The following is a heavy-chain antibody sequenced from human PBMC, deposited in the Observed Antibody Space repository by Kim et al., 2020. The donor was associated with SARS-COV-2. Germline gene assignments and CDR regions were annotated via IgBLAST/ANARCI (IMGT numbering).Heavy chain of an antibody. Sequence: SETLSLTCTVSGGSISSSSYYWGWIRQPPGKGLEWIGSIYYSGSTYYNPSLKSRVTISVDTSKNQFSLKLSSVTAADTAVYYCARWAPFDWSPLSNGMDVWGQGTTVTVSS. J-gene: IGHJ6*02. CDR1: GGSISSSSYY. CDR3: ARWAPFDWSPLSNGMDV. V-gene: IGHV4-39*01. CDR2: IYYSGST. D-gene: IGHD3-9*01.